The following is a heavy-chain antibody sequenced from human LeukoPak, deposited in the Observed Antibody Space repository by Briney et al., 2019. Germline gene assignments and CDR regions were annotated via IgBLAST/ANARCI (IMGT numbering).Heavy chain of an antibody. J-gene: IGHJ5*02. CDR1: GFTFSTYA. D-gene: IGHD2-15*01. V-gene: IGHV3-23*01. Sequence: GWSLRLSCAASGFTFSTYALSWVRQAPGKRLQWVSSISDSGARTYYTDSVKGRFTISRDNSKNTLSLQMNSLGAEDTAVYYCAKAGLGIIDPLWFDPWGQGTLVTVSP. CDR2: ISDSGART. CDR3: AKAGLGIIDPLWFDP.